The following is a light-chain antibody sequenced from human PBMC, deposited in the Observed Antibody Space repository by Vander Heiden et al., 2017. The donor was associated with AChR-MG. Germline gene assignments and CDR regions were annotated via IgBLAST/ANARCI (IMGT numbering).Light chain of an antibody. CDR3: AAWDDSLTAPV. V-gene: IGLV1-44*01. CDR2: STN. CDR1: HSNIGNKD. J-gene: IGLJ3*02. Sequence: QSVLSQPPSASGTPGQMITISCSGSHSNIGNKDVIWYQQFPGTAPKLLIHSTNERPSGVPDRFSGSKSGTSASLAISGLQSEDEADYYCAAWDDSLTAPVFGGGTGLTVL.